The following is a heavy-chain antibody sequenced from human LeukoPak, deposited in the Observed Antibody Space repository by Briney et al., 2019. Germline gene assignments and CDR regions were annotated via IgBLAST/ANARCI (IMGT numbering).Heavy chain of an antibody. CDR1: GFTFSSYG. CDR3: AKDQEWFGEDHADDAFDI. D-gene: IGHD3-10*01. Sequence: GGSLRLSCAASGFTFSSYGIHWVRQAPGKGLEWVAVISYDGSNKYYADSVKGRFAISRDNSKNTLYLQMNSLRAEDTAVYYCAKDQEWFGEDHADDAFDIWGQGTMVTVSS. J-gene: IGHJ3*02. CDR2: ISYDGSNK. V-gene: IGHV3-30*18.